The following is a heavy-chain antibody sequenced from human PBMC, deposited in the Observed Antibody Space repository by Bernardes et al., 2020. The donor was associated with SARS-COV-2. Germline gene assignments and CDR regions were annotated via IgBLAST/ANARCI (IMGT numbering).Heavy chain of an antibody. V-gene: IGHV3-7*04. CDR2: IKQDGSER. D-gene: IGHD1-26*01. CDR3: ARERGGDWELPYFDY. J-gene: IGHJ4*02. CDR1: GFTFSSYW. Sequence: GGSLRLSCAASGFTFSSYWMSWVRQAPGKGLEWVANIKQDGSERYYVDSVEGRFTISRDNAKNSLFLQMNSLRAEDTAVYYCARERGGDWELPYFDYWGQGALVTVSS.